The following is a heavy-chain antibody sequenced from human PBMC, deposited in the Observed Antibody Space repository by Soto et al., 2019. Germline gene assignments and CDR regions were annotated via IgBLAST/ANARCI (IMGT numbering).Heavy chain of an antibody. D-gene: IGHD6-13*01. V-gene: IGHV4-39*01. Sequence: QLQLQESGPGLVKPSENLSLTCTVSGGSISSSSYWGWIRQPPGKGLEWIGGIYSIGSTYYNPSLKSRVTISVHTSKNQFSLKLSSVTAADTAVYYCRRSSRYSTDVWGQGSTVSVSS. CDR1: GGSISSSSY. CDR2: IYSIGST. J-gene: IGHJ6*02. CDR3: RRSSRYSTDV.